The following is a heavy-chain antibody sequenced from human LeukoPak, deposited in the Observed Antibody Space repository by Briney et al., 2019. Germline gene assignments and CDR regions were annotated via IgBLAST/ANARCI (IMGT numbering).Heavy chain of an antibody. Sequence: SETLSLTCTVSGGSISSYYWSWIRQPAGKGLEWIGRIYTSGSTNYNPSLKSRVTMSVDTSKNQFSLKLSSVTAADTAVYYCARGGSSSWYPNWYFNLWGRGTLVTVSS. V-gene: IGHV4-4*07. CDR1: GGSISSYY. CDR2: IYTSGST. D-gene: IGHD6-13*01. J-gene: IGHJ2*01. CDR3: ARGGSSSWYPNWYFNL.